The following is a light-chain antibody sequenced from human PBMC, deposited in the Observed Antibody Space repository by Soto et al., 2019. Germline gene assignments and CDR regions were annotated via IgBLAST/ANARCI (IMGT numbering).Light chain of an antibody. CDR2: DVS. V-gene: IGLV2-11*01. Sequence: QSALTQPRSVSGSPGQSVTISCTGTSSDVGTYNYVSWYQQHPGKAPKVMIYDVSERPSGVPDRFSGSKSGNTASLTISGLQAEYEADYYCCSYAGSPRYVFGTGTKVTVL. J-gene: IGLJ1*01. CDR3: CSYAGSPRYV. CDR1: SSDVGTYNY.